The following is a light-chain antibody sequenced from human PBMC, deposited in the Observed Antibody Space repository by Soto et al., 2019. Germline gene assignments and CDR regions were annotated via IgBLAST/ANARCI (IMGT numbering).Light chain of an antibody. V-gene: IGLV3-21*04. CDR1: NIGSKS. CDR2: YDR. J-gene: IGLJ2*01. Sequence: SYELTQPPSMSVAPGKTAKITCGGNNIGSKSVHWYQQKPGQAPVLVIYYDRARPSGIPERFSGSNSGSTATLSIGRVEAGDAADYYGQVWDSSSDHVVFGGGTKLTVL. CDR3: QVWDSSSDHVV.